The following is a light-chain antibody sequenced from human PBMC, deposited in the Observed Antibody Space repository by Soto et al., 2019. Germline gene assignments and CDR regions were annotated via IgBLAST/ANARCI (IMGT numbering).Light chain of an antibody. CDR2: EVS. V-gene: IGLV2-14*01. Sequence: QSALTQPASVSGSPGQSITISCTGTSSDVGGYKYVSWYQQHPDKAPKLIIFEVSNRPSGISSRFSGSKSGNTASLTLSGLQAEDEADYSCASYTSSSTSVIFGRGTKLTVL. CDR1: SSDVGGYKY. J-gene: IGLJ2*01. CDR3: ASYTSSSTSVI.